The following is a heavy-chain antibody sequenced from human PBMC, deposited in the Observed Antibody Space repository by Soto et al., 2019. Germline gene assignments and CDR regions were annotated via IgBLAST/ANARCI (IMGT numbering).Heavy chain of an antibody. Sequence: QVTLKESGPVLVKPTETLTLTCTVSGFSLSNARMGVSWIRQPPGKALEWLAHIFSNDEKSYSTSLNSRLTISKDTSKSLVVLTMTNMDPVDTATYYCARIHEQNYDFWSGYYDTDAFDIWGQGTMVTVSS. CDR2: IFSNDEK. V-gene: IGHV2-26*01. CDR1: GFSLSNARMG. J-gene: IGHJ3*02. D-gene: IGHD3-3*01. CDR3: ARIHEQNYDFWSGYYDTDAFDI.